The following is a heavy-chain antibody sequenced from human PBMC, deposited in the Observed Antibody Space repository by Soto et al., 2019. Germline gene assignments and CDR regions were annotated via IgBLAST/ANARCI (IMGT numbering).Heavy chain of an antibody. V-gene: IGHV1-2*04. J-gene: IGHJ4*02. CDR2: INPDTGGT. CDR3: ARAIARDGSSWYRGGYDS. Sequence: QVRLLQSGAEVKKSGASVKVSCKASGYTFNAYYIHWMRQARGQGLEWMGWINPDTGGTDYAQKFQGWVTMTRDTSITTAYMELASLKIDATAVYYCARAIARDGSSWYRGGYDSWGQGTLVTVS. D-gene: IGHD6-13*01. CDR1: GYTFNAYY.